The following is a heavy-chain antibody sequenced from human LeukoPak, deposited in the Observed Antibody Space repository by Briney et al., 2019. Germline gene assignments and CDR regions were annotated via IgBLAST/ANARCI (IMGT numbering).Heavy chain of an antibody. Sequence: SVKVSCKASGGTFSYYAISWVRQAPGQGLEWMGRIIPIFGTTNYAQKFQGRVTINTDESTSTAYMELSSLRSEDTAVYYCARPSRAYYYYYYMDVWGKGTTVTVSS. V-gene: IGHV1-69*05. CDR1: GGTFSYYA. CDR2: IIPIFGTT. CDR3: ARPSRAYYYYYYMDV. J-gene: IGHJ6*03.